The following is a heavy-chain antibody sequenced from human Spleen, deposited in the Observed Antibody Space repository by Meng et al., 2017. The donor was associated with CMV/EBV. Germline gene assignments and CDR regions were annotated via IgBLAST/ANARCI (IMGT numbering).Heavy chain of an antibody. D-gene: IGHD4-11*01. CDR2: ISPYNGDT. V-gene: IGHV1-18*01. CDR1: GYTFTSYG. J-gene: IGHJ6*02. CDR3: ARGNHDYSNYLRPKYGMDV. Sequence: ASVKVSCKASGYTFTSYGISWVRQAPGQGLEWMGWISPYNGDTNYAQKLQGRVTMTTDTSTSTAYMELRSLRSEDTAVYYCARGNHDYSNYLRPKYGMDVWGQGTTVTVSS.